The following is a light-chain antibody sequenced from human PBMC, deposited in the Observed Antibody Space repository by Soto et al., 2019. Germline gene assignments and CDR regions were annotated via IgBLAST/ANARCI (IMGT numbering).Light chain of an antibody. CDR2: ANS. J-gene: IGLJ1*01. Sequence: QSALAQPPSVSGAPGKRVIVSCTGSTSNIGAGYDVHWYQQLPGTSPKLLIFANSNRPSGVPDRFSASRSGSSASLTITGLQAEDEADYYCQSYDTSLSGSYVFGSGTKVTVL. V-gene: IGLV1-40*01. CDR3: QSYDTSLSGSYV. CDR1: TSNIGAGYD.